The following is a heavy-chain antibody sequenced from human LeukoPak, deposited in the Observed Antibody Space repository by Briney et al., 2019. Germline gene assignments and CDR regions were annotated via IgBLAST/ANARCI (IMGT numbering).Heavy chain of an antibody. CDR3: ASLLLGDYYDSSGYGSKYGMDV. CDR2: IYYSGST. Sequence: PSETLSLTCTVSGGSISSGGSYWSWIRQHPGKGLEWIGYIYYSGSTYYNPSLKSRVTISVDTSKNQFSLKLSSVTAADTAVYYCASLLLGDYYDSSGYGSKYGMDVWGQGTTVTVSS. D-gene: IGHD3-22*01. CDR1: GGSISSGGSY. J-gene: IGHJ6*02. V-gene: IGHV4-31*03.